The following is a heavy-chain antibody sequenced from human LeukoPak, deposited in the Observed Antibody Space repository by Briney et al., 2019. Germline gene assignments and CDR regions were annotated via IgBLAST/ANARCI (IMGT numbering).Heavy chain of an antibody. CDR2: ISYDGSNK. V-gene: IGHV3-30-3*01. J-gene: IGHJ4*02. Sequence: GGSLRLSCAASGFTFSSYAMHWVRQAPGKGLEWVAVISYDGSNKYYADSVKGRFTISRDNSKNTLYLQMDSLRAEDTAVYYCARDWLTIFGVDHQTFDYWGQGTLVTVSS. CDR1: GFTFSSYA. D-gene: IGHD3-3*01. CDR3: ARDWLTIFGVDHQTFDY.